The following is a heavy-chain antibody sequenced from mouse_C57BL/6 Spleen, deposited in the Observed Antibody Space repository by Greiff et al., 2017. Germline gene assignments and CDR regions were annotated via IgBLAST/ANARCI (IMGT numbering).Heavy chain of an antibody. CDR1: GYAFTNYL. J-gene: IGHJ1*03. Sequence: VQLQQSGAELVRPGTSVKVSCKASGYAFTNYLIEWVKQRPGQGLEWIGVINPGSGGTNYNEKFKGKAPLTADKSSSTAYMQLSSLTSEDSAVYFCARLDYDWYFDVWGTGTTVTVAS. V-gene: IGHV1-54*01. CDR2: INPGSGGT. D-gene: IGHD2-4*01. CDR3: ARLDYDWYFDV.